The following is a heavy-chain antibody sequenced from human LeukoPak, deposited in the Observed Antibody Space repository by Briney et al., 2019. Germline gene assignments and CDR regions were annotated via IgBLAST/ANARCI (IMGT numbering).Heavy chain of an antibody. V-gene: IGHV4-39*01. J-gene: IGHJ4*02. CDR2: IYYSGST. D-gene: IGHD3-10*01. CDR3: AISAVRGGGYYFDY. CDR1: GGSISSSSYY. Sequence: SEALSLTCTVSGGSISSSSYYWGWIRQPPGKGLEWIGSIYYSGSTYYNPSLKSRVTISVDTSKDQFSLKLSSVTAADTAVYYCAISAVRGGGYYFDYWGQGTLVTVSS.